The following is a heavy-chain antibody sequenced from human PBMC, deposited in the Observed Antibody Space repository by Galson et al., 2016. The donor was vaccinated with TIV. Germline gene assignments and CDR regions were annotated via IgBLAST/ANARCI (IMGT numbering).Heavy chain of an antibody. CDR1: GFTFSDSA. D-gene: IGHD1-14*01. J-gene: IGHJ4*02. V-gene: IGHV3-73*01. CDR3: TTRPGPGKPRIDY. Sequence: SLRLSCAVSGFTFSDSAMHWVRQASGKGLEWIGSINNKANTHATEYTASLKGRFTISRDDSRNTAYLQMNNLKTEDTAVYYCTTRPGPGKPRIDYWGQGTLVTVSS. CDR2: INNKANTHAT.